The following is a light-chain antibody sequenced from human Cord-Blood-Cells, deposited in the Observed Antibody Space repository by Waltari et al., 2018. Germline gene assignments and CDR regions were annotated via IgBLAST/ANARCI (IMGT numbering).Light chain of an antibody. CDR1: SSDVGGHNH. CDR2: DGS. V-gene: IGLV2-11*01. CDR3: CSYAGSYTWV. Sequence: QSALTQPRSVSGSPGQSVTISCTGTSSDVGGHNHVSWYQPHPGKAPNLMIYDGSKRPSGVPDRFSGSKSGNTASLTISGLQAEDEADYYCCSYAGSYTWVFGGGTKLTVL. J-gene: IGLJ3*02.